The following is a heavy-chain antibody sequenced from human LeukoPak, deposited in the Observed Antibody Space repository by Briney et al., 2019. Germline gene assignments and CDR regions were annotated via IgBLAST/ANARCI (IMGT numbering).Heavy chain of an antibody. D-gene: IGHD3-16*01. Sequence: SETLSLTCTVSGVSISSTTYYWSWIRQPAGKGLEWIGLIYTSGSTNYNPSLKSRVTMSLDRSKNQFSLKLSSVTAADTAVYYCARDTGWLSWGFDIWGQGTMVTVSS. CDR2: IYTSGST. J-gene: IGHJ3*02. CDR3: ARDTGWLSWGFDI. V-gene: IGHV4-61*02. CDR1: GVSISSTTYY.